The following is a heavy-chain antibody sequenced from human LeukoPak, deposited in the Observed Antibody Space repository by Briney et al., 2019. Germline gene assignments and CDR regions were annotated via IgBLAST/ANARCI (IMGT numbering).Heavy chain of an antibody. D-gene: IGHD3-9*01. CDR1: GGSISRYY. CDR2: IYYSGST. J-gene: IGHJ4*02. V-gene: IGHV4-59*01. CDR3: ARAPAVLRYFDWQLDVGFDY. Sequence: SETLSLICTVSGGSISRYYWSWIRQPPEQGLEWIGYIYYSGSTNYNPSLTSRVTISVDTSKNQFSLKLSSVTAADTAVYYCARAPAVLRYFDWQLDVGFDYWGQGTLVTVSS.